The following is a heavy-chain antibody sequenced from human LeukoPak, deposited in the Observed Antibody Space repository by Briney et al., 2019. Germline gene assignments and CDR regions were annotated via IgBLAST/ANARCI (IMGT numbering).Heavy chain of an antibody. CDR1: GFTFSNYW. J-gene: IGHJ4*02. CDR3: ASGSDYYYVPDY. V-gene: IGHV3-7*01. Sequence: GGSLRLSCAASGFTFSNYWMSWVRQAPGKGLEWVANIKQDGSEKYYVDSVKGRFTISRDNAKNSLYLQMNSLRAEDTAVYYCASGSDYYYVPDYWGQGTLVTVSS. CDR2: IKQDGSEK. D-gene: IGHD3-22*01.